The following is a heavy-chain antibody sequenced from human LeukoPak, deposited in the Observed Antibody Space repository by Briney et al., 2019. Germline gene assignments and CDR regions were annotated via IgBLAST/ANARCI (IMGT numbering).Heavy chain of an antibody. V-gene: IGHV3-53*01. J-gene: IGHJ6*02. CDR1: GFTVSSNY. D-gene: IGHD1-26*01. CDR3: ARDTNYYGMDV. CDR2: IYSGGST. Sequence: GGSLRLSCAASGFTVSSNYMSWVCQAPGKGLEWVSVIYSGGSTYYADSVKGRFTISRDNSKNTLYLQMNSLRAEDTAVYYCARDTNYYGMDVWGQGTTVTVSS.